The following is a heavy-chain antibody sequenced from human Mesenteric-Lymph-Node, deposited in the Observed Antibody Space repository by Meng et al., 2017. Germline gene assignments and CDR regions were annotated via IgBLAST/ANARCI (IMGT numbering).Heavy chain of an antibody. Sequence: ASVKVSCKASGGTFSSYAISWVRQAPGQGLEWMGIINPSGGSTSYAQKFQGRVTMTRDTSTSTVYMELSRLRSDDTAVYYCARAPVTMVRGVIHDAFDIWGQGTMVTVSS. CDR2: INPSGGST. CDR1: GGTFSSYA. CDR3: ARAPVTMVRGVIHDAFDI. D-gene: IGHD3-10*01. V-gene: IGHV1-46*01. J-gene: IGHJ3*02.